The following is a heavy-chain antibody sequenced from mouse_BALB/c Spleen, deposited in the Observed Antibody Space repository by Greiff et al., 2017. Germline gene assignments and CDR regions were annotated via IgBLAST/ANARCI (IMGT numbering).Heavy chain of an antibody. J-gene: IGHJ2*01. Sequence: EVKLMESGGGLVTPGGSLKLSCAASGFTFSSYAMSWVRQTPGKRLEWVASISSGGSTYYPDSVKGRFTISRDNARNILYRQMSSLRSEDTAMYYGASEDYDGGEGGFDYWGQGTTLTVSS. CDR1: GFTFSSYA. CDR3: ASEDYDGGEGGFDY. CDR2: ISSGGST. D-gene: IGHD2-3*01. V-gene: IGHV5-6-5*01.